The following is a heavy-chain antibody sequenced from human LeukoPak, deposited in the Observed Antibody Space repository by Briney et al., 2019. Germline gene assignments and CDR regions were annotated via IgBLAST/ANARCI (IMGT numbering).Heavy chain of an antibody. V-gene: IGHV3-74*01. Sequence: GGSLRLSCAASGFTFSRYWMHWVRQAPGKGLVWVSRIKSDGIGTTYADSVKGRFTISRDNAKNTLYLQMNSLRAEDTALYYCAKDISPGPGYYMDVWGKGTTVTISS. J-gene: IGHJ6*03. CDR2: IKSDGIGT. CDR3: AKDISPGPGYYMDV. CDR1: GFTFSRYW. D-gene: IGHD7-27*01.